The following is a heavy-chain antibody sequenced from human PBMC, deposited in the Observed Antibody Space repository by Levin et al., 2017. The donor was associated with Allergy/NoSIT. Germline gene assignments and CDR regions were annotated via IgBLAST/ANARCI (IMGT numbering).Heavy chain of an antibody. D-gene: IGHD3-22*01. CDR3: ARDRGTYYYNSGGRWNPYYYYGMDV. CDR2: TYYSGTT. Sequence: SETLSLICTVSGGSMSTGNYYWGWIRQPPGKGLEWIGSTYYSGTTYYNPSLESRVTLSVDTSKNQFSLKLSSVTAADTAGYYCARDRGTYYYNSGGRWNPYYYYGMDVWGQGTTVTVSS. CDR1: GGSMSTGNYY. V-gene: IGHV4-39*07. J-gene: IGHJ6*02.